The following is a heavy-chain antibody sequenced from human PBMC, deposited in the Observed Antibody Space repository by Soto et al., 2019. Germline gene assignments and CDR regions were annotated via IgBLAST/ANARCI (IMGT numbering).Heavy chain of an antibody. CDR3: ARAGPNYYDSSGYQDAFDI. Sequence: SVKVSCKASGGTFSSYAISWVRQAPGQGLEWMGGIIPIFGTANYAQKFQGRVTITADKSTSTAYMELSSLRSEDTAVYYCARAGPNYYDSSGYQDAFDIWGQGTMVTVSS. V-gene: IGHV1-69*06. D-gene: IGHD3-22*01. CDR2: IIPIFGTA. CDR1: GGTFSSYA. J-gene: IGHJ3*02.